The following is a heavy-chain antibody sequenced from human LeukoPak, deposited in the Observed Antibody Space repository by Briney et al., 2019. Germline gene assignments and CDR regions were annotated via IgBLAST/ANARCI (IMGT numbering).Heavy chain of an antibody. CDR1: GYTFTSYG. D-gene: IGHD3-16*02. CDR3: ARDRYDSVWGSYRPYFDY. V-gene: IGHV1-18*01. CDR2: ISAYNGNT. J-gene: IGHJ4*02. Sequence: ASVKVSCKASGYTFTSYGISWVRQAPGQGLEWMGSISAYNGNTKYAQKFQDRVTMTTDTSTSTAYMELRSLRSDDTAVYYCARDRYDSVWGSYRPYFDYWGQGTQVTVSS.